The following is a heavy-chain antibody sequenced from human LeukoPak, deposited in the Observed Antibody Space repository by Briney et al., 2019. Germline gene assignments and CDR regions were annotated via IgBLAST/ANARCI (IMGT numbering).Heavy chain of an antibody. CDR1: GGSFSGYY. Sequence: SETLSLTCAVYGGSFSGYYWSWIRQPPGKGLEWIGEINHSGSTNYNPSLKSRVTISVDTSKNQFSLKLSSVTAADTAVYYCAREYSSSWYGGVLRYWGQGTLVTVSS. D-gene: IGHD6-13*01. CDR2: INHSGST. J-gene: IGHJ4*02. V-gene: IGHV4-34*01. CDR3: AREYSSSWYGGVLRY.